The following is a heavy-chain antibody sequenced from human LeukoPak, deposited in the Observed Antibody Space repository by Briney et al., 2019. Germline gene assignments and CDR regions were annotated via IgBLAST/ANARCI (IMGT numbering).Heavy chain of an antibody. CDR1: GGTFSSYA. J-gene: IGHJ4*02. CDR2: IIPIFGTA. V-gene: IGHV1-69*05. CDR3: AREPDSTGDY. Sequence: SERVSCKASGGTFSSYAISWVRQAPGQGLEWMGGIIPIFGTANYAQKFQGRVTITTDESTSTAYMELSSLRSEDTAVYYCAREPDSTGDYWGQGTLVTVSS. D-gene: IGHD2-15*01.